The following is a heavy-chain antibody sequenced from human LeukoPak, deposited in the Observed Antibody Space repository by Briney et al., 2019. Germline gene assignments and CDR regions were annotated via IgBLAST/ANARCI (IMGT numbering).Heavy chain of an antibody. CDR2: ISYDGSNK. J-gene: IGHJ4*02. CDR1: GFTFSSYG. V-gene: IGHV3-30*18. CDR3: AKKGIYDY. Sequence: GGSLRLSCAASGFTFSSYGMHWVRQAPGKGLEWVAVISYDGSNKYYADFVKGRFTISRDNSKNTLYLQMNSLRAEDTAVYYCAKKGIYDYWGQGTLVTVSS. D-gene: IGHD3-3*02.